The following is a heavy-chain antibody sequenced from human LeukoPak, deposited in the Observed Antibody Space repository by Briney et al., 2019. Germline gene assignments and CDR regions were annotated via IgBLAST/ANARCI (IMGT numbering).Heavy chain of an antibody. CDR1: GGSIRSSNYY. V-gene: IGHV4-39*07. CDR3: ARGRYFDWYIPSNWFDP. Sequence: SETLSLTCTVSGGSIRSSNYYWGWIRQPPGKGLEWIGNKYYSGSTYYNPSLKSRVTISVDTSKNQFSLKLSSVTAADTAVYYCARGRYFDWYIPSNWFDPWGQGTLVTVSS. D-gene: IGHD3-9*01. CDR2: KYYSGST. J-gene: IGHJ5*02.